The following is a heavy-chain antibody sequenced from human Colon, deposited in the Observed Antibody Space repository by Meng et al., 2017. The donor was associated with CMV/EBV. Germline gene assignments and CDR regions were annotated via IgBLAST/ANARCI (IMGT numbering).Heavy chain of an antibody. J-gene: IGHJ4*02. V-gene: IGHV4-59*01. CDR3: ARVGDSAYKD. D-gene: IGHD1-14*01. CDR2: TSYTGSA. Sequence: GSLRLSCTVSGGSISGYYWSWIRQPPGKGLEWIGYTSYTGSANYNPSLKSRVTISVDTSKNQFSLNLRSVTAADTAVYYCARVGDSAYKDWGQGTLVTVSS. CDR1: GGSISGYY.